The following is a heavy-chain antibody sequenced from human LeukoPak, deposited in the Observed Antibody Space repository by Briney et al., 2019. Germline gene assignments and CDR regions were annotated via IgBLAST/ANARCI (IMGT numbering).Heavy chain of an antibody. J-gene: IGHJ3*02. Sequence: SVKVSCKASGGTFSSYAISWVRQAPGQGLEWMGGIIPIFGTANYAQKFQGRVTITTDESTSTAYMELSSLRSEDTAVYYCARVKRPSSIAAPDDAFDIWGQGTMVTVSS. CDR3: ARVKRPSSIAAPDDAFDI. V-gene: IGHV1-69*05. D-gene: IGHD6-6*01. CDR2: IIPIFGTA. CDR1: GGTFSSYA.